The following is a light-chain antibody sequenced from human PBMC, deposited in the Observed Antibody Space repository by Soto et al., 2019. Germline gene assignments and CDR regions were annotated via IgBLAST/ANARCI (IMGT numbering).Light chain of an antibody. CDR3: QQRSNWPPV. CDR1: QSLNARY. Sequence: EIVLTQSPGTLSLSPGERATLSCRASQSLNARYLAWYQVKPGQAPRLLFYGASSRATGIPDRFSGSGSGTDFTLTISSLEPEDFAVYYCQQRSNWPPVFGGGTKVDIK. CDR2: GAS. J-gene: IGKJ4*01. V-gene: IGKV3D-20*02.